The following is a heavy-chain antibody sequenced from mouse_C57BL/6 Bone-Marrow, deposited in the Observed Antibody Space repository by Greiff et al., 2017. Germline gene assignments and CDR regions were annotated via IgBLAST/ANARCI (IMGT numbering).Heavy chain of an antibody. V-gene: IGHV1-69*01. J-gene: IGHJ1*03. D-gene: IGHD1-1*01. CDR3: ARWGYGSPPGAYDV. CDR2: IDPSDSYT. CDR1: GYTFTSYW. Sequence: QVQLQQSGAELVMPGASVKLSCKASGYTFTSYWMHWVKQRPGQGLEWIGEIDPSDSYTNYNQKFKGKSTLTVDKSSSTAYMQLSSLTSEDSAVDDCARWGYGSPPGAYDVWGTGTTVTVSS.